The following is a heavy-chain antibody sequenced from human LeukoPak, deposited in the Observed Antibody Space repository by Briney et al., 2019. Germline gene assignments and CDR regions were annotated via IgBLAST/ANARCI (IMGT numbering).Heavy chain of an antibody. CDR3: AKDGGYNWFDP. J-gene: IGHJ5*02. Sequence: GGSLRLSCAASGFTFDDYAMHWVRQAPGKGLEWVSGISWNSGSIGYADSVKGRFTISRDNAKNSLYLQMNSLRAEDTALYYCAKDGGYNWFDPWGQGTLVTVSS. V-gene: IGHV3-9*01. D-gene: IGHD3-16*01. CDR2: ISWNSGSI. CDR1: GFTFDDYA.